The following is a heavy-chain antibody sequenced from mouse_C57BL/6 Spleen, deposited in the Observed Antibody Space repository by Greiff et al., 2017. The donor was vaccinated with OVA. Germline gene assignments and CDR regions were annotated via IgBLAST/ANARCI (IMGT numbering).Heavy chain of an antibody. CDR1: GFTFTDYY. CDR3: ARSSYYSKPYAMDY. Sequence: EVKVEESGGGLVQPGGSLSLSCAASGFTFTDYYMSWVRQPPGKALEWLGFIRNKANGYTTEYSASVKGRFTISRDNSQSILYLQMNALRAEDSATYYCARSSYYSKPYAMDYWGQGTSVTVSS. J-gene: IGHJ4*01. CDR2: IRNKANGYTT. D-gene: IGHD2-5*01. V-gene: IGHV7-3*01.